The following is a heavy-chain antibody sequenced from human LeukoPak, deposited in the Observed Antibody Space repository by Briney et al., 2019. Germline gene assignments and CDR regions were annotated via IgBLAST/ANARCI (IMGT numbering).Heavy chain of an antibody. CDR3: ARVGSGTLGWFDP. V-gene: IGHV4-34*01. J-gene: IGHJ5*02. Sequence: SETLSLTCAVYGVSFSGYYWSWIRQPPGKGLEWIGEINHSGSTNYNPSLKSRVTISVDTSKNQFSLKLSSVTAADTAVYYCARVGSGTLGWFDPWGQGTLVTVSS. CDR2: INHSGST. CDR1: GVSFSGYY. D-gene: IGHD3-10*01.